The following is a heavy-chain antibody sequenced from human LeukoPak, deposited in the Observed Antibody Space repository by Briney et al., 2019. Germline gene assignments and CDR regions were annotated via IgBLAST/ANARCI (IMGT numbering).Heavy chain of an antibody. CDR3: AGEAVADYYYYYYMDV. CDR2: IYYSGST. J-gene: IGHJ6*03. V-gene: IGHV4-39*01. Sequence: PSETLSLTCTVSGGSISSSSYYWGWIRQPPGKGLEWSGSIYYSGSTYYNPSLKSRVTISVDTSKNQFSLKLSSVTAAETAVYYCAGEAVADYYYYYYMDVWGKGTTVTVSS. CDR1: GGSISSSSYY. D-gene: IGHD6-19*01.